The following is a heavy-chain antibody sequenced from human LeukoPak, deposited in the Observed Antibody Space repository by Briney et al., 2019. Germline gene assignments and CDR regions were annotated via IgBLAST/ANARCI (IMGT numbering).Heavy chain of an antibody. CDR2: INPNSGGT. CDR1: GYTFTDYY. D-gene: IGHD2-2*01. J-gene: IGHJ3*02. Sequence: ASVTVSCKASGYTFTDYYLHWVRQAPGQGLEWMGWINPNSGGTNYAQNFQGRVTMTSDTSITTAYMELSRLRSDDTAVYYCARYCSNSCYAGDTFDIWGQGTRVTVSS. V-gene: IGHV1-2*02. CDR3: ARYCSNSCYAGDTFDI.